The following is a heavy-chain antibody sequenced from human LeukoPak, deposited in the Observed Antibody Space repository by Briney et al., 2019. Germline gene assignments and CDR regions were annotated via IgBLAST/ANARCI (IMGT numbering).Heavy chain of an antibody. CDR1: GFTFSSYG. Sequence: PGGSLRLSCAASGFTFSSYGMSWVRQAPGKGLEWVSAISGSGGSTYYADSVKGRFTISRDNSKNTLYLQMNSLRAEDTAVYYCATVWFGELLRVYWGQGTLVTVSS. J-gene: IGHJ4*02. CDR2: ISGSGGST. V-gene: IGHV3-23*01. D-gene: IGHD3-10*01. CDR3: ATVWFGELLRVY.